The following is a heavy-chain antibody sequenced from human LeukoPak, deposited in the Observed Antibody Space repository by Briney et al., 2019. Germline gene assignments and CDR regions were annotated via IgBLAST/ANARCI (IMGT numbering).Heavy chain of an antibody. J-gene: IGHJ4*02. CDR1: GFTVSSNY. CDR3: ARVPHLYYGSGSYQLDS. D-gene: IGHD3-10*01. CDR2: IYSGGST. V-gene: IGHV3-66*01. Sequence: GGSLRLSCAASGFTVSSNYMSWVRQAPGKGLEWVSVIYSGGSTYYADSVKGRFTISRDNSKNTLYLQMNSLRAEDTAVYYCARVPHLYYGSGSYQLDSWGQGTLVTVSS.